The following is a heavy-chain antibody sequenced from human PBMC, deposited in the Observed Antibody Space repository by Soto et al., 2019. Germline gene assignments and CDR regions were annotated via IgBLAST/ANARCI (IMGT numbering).Heavy chain of an antibody. J-gene: IGHJ3*02. Sequence: QLQLQESCSGLVQPSQTLSLTCTVSGDSVSNEDFSWSWIRRTPGKGLEWIGYIFHTGSIYYNPSLKSRVVILVNRSQNHSSVKLTSVPAADTAVYYCARDAGASSNAVDIWGQGTMVTFPP. D-gene: IGHD3-10*01. CDR3: ARDAGASSNAVDI. V-gene: IGHV4-30-2*01. CDR2: IFHTGSI. CDR1: GDSVSNEDFS.